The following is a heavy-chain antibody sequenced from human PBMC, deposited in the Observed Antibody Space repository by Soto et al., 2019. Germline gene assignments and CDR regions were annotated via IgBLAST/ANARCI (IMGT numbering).Heavy chain of an antibody. Sequence: LSCVTSGFTFSRNTMNWVRQAPGKGLEWVASITSSGSYVYYAGSVKGRFSASRDNAKNSLSLQMDSLRPDDTAIYFCVKDEGIEAMDVWGQGTTVTVSS. J-gene: IGHJ6*02. D-gene: IGHD3-3*02. CDR1: GFTFSRNT. V-gene: IGHV3-21*01. CDR3: VKDEGIEAMDV. CDR2: ITSSGSYV.